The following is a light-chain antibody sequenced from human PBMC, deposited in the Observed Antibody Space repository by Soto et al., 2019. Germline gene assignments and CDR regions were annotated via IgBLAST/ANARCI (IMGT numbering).Light chain of an antibody. CDR3: SSYTSSSTLVV. J-gene: IGLJ2*01. Sequence: QSALTQPASVSGSPGQSITISCTGTSSDVGGYNYVSWYQQHPGKAPKLMIYDLSNRPSGVSNRFSGSKSGNTASLTISGLQAEDEADYYCSSYTSSSTLVVFGGGTKLTVL. V-gene: IGLV2-14*01. CDR1: SSDVGGYNY. CDR2: DLS.